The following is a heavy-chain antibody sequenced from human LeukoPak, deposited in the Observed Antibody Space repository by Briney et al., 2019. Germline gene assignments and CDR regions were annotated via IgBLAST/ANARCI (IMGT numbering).Heavy chain of an antibody. CDR2: ISAYNGNT. Sequence: GASVKVSCKASGYTFTSYGISWVRQAPGQGLEWMGWISAYNGNTNYAQKLQGRVTMTTDTSTRTAYMELRSLRSDDTAVYYCARAVSLYSSSWYSDYWGQGTLVTVSS. CDR1: GYTFTSYG. V-gene: IGHV1-18*01. CDR3: ARAVSLYSSSWYSDY. D-gene: IGHD6-13*01. J-gene: IGHJ4*02.